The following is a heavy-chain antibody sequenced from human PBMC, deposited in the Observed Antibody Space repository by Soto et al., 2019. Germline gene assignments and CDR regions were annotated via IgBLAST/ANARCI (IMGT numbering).Heavy chain of an antibody. CDR3: ARDRVERGYSYGGFDY. CDR2: IYYSGST. J-gene: IGHJ4*02. CDR1: GGSISSCGYY. Sequence: PSETLSLTCTVSGGSISSCGYYWSWIRQHPGKGLEWIGYIYYSGSTYYNPSLKSRVTISVDTSKNQFSLKLSSVTAADTAVYYCARDRVERGYSYGGFDYWGQGTLVTVSS. V-gene: IGHV4-31*03. D-gene: IGHD5-18*01.